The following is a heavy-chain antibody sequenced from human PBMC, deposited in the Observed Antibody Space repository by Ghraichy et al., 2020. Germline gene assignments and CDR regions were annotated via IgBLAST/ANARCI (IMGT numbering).Heavy chain of an antibody. CDR2: INHRGST. Sequence: SETLSLTCAVYGGSFSGYYWSWIRQPPGKGLEWIGEINHRGSTNYNPSLKSRVTISLDTSKNQFSLKLSSVTAADTAVYYCASDFNYYDSSAYSGNWGQGTLVTVSS. D-gene: IGHD3-22*01. J-gene: IGHJ4*02. CDR1: GGSFSGYY. CDR3: ASDFNYYDSSAYSGN. V-gene: IGHV4-34*01.